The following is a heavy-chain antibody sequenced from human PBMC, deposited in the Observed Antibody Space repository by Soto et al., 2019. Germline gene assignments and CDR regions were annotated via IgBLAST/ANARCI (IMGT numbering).Heavy chain of an antibody. CDR1: GNSFTRKSDV. CDR3: ARHFSVDSFDY. CDR2: IYYSGTT. V-gene: IGHV4-39*01. J-gene: IGHJ4*02. Sequence: SDALSRTATGSGNSFTRKSDVWSWIRQPPGKGLAWIGSIYYSGTTYYNPSLKSRVTISVDRSKNQFSLKLSSVTAADTAVYYCARHFSVDSFDYWGQGALVTVSS.